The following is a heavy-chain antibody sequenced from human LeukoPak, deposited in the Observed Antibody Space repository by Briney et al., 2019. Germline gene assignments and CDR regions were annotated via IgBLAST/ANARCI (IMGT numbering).Heavy chain of an antibody. CDR2: INRGGTST. CDR3: ARSPGGTTMIPATADPVDY. V-gene: IGHV3-74*01. J-gene: IGHJ4*02. CDR1: GFTFSSFW. Sequence: GGSLRLSCAASGFTFSSFWMHWVRQAPGKGLVWVSRINRGGTSTSYADSVKGRSTISRDNAKNTLYLQMNSLSAEDTAVYYCARSPGGTTMIPATADPVDYWGQGTLVTVSS. D-gene: IGHD3-22*01.